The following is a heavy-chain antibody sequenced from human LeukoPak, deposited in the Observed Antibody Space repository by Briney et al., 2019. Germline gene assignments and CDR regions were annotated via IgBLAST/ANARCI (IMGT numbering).Heavy chain of an antibody. CDR1: GFTFSAYW. Sequence: GGSLRLSRAASGFTFSAYWMSGVRQAPGRGLAWVANIKEDGSETYYVDSVQGRFSISRDNANNSLYLLMNSLRADDTAVYYCAKGGYSGSYYAFGYWGQGTLVTVSS. J-gene: IGHJ4*02. CDR3: AKGGYSGSYYAFGY. CDR2: IKEDGSET. D-gene: IGHD1-26*01. V-gene: IGHV3-7*03.